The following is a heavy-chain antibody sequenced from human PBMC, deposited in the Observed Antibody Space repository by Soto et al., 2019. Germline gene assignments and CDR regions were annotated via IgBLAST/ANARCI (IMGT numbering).Heavy chain of an antibody. J-gene: IGHJ4*02. D-gene: IGHD6-6*01. V-gene: IGHV3-53*02. CDR3: AILSN. CDR2: IYSDGTT. CDR1: GCTVSSHY. Sequence: EVQMVETGGGLIQPGGSMRLSCAASGCTVSSHYMNWVRQAPGKGLEWLSIIYSDGTTYYADSVKGRFTISRDNFKNTLYLQMNNLRAEDTSVYYCAILSNWGQGTLVTVSS.